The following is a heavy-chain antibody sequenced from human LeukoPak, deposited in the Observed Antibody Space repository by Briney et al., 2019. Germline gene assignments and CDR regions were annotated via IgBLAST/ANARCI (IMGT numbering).Heavy chain of an antibody. Sequence: GGSLRLSCAASGFTFSNAWMNWVRQAPGKGLEWVGRILSNSHGGTTDYAAPVKGRFTISRDDSKNTLYLQVNSLKTEDTAVYYCSAGTGRSDFDYWGQGTLVTVSP. V-gene: IGHV3-15*01. CDR2: ILSNSHGGTT. J-gene: IGHJ4*02. CDR1: GFTFSNAW. CDR3: SAGTGRSDFDY.